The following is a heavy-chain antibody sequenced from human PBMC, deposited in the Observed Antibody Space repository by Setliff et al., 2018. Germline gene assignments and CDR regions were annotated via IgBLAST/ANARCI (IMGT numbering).Heavy chain of an antibody. CDR3: VRSSAPQVVLAADFDF. Sequence: ASVKVSCKASGYTFTNYYIHWVRQAPGQGLEWMGRINPNSGGTKYAQKFQGRVTMTRDTSISTAHMELSRLRSDDTAVYYCVRSSAPQVVLAADFDFWGQGTPVTVSS. J-gene: IGHJ4*02. CDR2: INPNSGGT. V-gene: IGHV1-2*06. D-gene: IGHD6-19*01. CDR1: GYTFTNYY.